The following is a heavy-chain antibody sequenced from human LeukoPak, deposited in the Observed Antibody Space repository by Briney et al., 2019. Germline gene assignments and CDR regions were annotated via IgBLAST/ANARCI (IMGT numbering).Heavy chain of an antibody. CDR1: GGSISSYY. CDR2: IYYSGST. V-gene: IGHV4-59*01. D-gene: IGHD3-22*01. Sequence: PSETLSLTCTVSGGSISSYYRSWIRQPPGQGLEWIGYIYYSGSTNYNPSLKSRVTISVDTSKNQFSLKLSAVTAADTVVYYCARGEYYDSSGYYINAFDIWGQGTMVTVSS. CDR3: ARGEYYDSSGYYINAFDI. J-gene: IGHJ3*02.